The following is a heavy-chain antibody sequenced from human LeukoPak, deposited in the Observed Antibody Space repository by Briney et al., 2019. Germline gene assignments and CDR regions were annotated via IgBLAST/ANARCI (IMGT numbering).Heavy chain of an antibody. D-gene: IGHD2-2*01. CDR3: AKDRYCSSTSCYSDY. J-gene: IGHJ4*02. Sequence: GGSLRLSCAASGFTFSNSAMSWVRQAPGKGLEWVSAISGSGGSTYYADSVKGRFTISRDNSKNTLYLQMNSLRAEDTAVYYCAKDRYCSSTSCYSDYWGQGTLVTVSS. CDR2: ISGSGGST. V-gene: IGHV3-23*01. CDR1: GFTFSNSA.